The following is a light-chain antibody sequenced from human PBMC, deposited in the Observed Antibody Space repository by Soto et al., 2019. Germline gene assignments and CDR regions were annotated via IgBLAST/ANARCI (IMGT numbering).Light chain of an antibody. J-gene: IGLJ1*01. V-gene: IGLV1-40*01. CDR3: QSYDSRLSNYV. CDR2: GNI. CDR1: NSNIGAGYD. Sequence: QSVLTQPPSVSGAPGQRVTISCTGSNSNIGAGYDVHWYQQFPGTAPKLLIYGNINRPSGVPDRFSGSKSGPSASLAITGLQAEDEADYYCQSYDSRLSNYVFGGGIKLTVL.